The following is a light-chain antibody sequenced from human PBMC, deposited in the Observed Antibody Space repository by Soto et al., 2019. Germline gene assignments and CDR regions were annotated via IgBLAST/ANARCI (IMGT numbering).Light chain of an antibody. Sequence: EIVMTQSPATLSVSPGERATLSCRASQSVSSNLAWYQQKPGQAPRLLIYGASSRAAGIPDRFSGSGSGTDFTLTINRLEPEDFAVYYCQQYGSSITFGQGTRLEIK. V-gene: IGKV3-20*01. CDR1: QSVSSN. CDR2: GAS. J-gene: IGKJ5*01. CDR3: QQYGSSIT.